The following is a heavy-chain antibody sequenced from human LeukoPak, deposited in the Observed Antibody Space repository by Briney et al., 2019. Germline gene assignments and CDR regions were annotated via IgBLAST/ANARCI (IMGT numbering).Heavy chain of an antibody. Sequence: GGSLRLSRTASGFTFGDYAMSWVRQAPGKGLEWVGLIRSKAYGGTTEYAASVKGRFAISRDDSKGIASLLMNSLQTEDTAVYYCTRDPLNPTKYYYYGIDVWGQGTTVTVSS. V-gene: IGHV3-49*04. J-gene: IGHJ6*02. CDR1: GFTFGDYA. CDR2: IRSKAYGGTT. D-gene: IGHD1-1*01. CDR3: TRDPLNPTKYYYYGIDV.